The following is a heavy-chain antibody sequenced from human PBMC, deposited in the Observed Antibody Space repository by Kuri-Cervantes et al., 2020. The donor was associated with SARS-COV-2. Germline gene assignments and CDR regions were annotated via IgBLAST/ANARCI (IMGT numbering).Heavy chain of an antibody. Sequence: GGSLRLSYKGSGYSFTSYWIGWVRQMPGKGLEWMGIIYPGDSDTRYSPSFQGQVTISADKSISTAYLQWSSLKASDTAMYYCARQASIVGATTGFDYWGQGTLVTISS. CDR2: IYPGDSDT. D-gene: IGHD1-26*01. V-gene: IGHV5-51*01. CDR3: ARQASIVGATTGFDY. J-gene: IGHJ4*02. CDR1: GYSFTSYW.